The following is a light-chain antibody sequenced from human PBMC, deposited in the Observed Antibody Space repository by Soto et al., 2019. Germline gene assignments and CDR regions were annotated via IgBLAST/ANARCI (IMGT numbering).Light chain of an antibody. CDR3: SSYTTSYTQV. J-gene: IGLJ3*02. Sequence: QSALTQPAAVSWSPGQSITISCTGTSSDVGGYNYVSWYQHHPGKVPKLIIYEVSNRPSGVSNRFSGSKSGNTASLSISGLQAEDEADYYCSSYTTSYTQVFGGGTKLTVL. V-gene: IGLV2-14*01. CDR2: EVS. CDR1: SSDVGGYNY.